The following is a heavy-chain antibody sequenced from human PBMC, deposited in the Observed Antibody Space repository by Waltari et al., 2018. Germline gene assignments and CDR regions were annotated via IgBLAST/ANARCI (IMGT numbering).Heavy chain of an antibody. CDR2: ISSNGGST. CDR1: GFTFSSYA. J-gene: IGHJ4*02. Sequence: EVQLVESGGGLVQPGGSLRLSCAASGFTFSSYAMHWVRLAPGKGLEYVSAISSNGGSTYYADSVKGRFTISRDNSKNTLYLQMGSLRAEDMAVYYCARDSLSLYGSGSYDYWGQGTLVTVSS. D-gene: IGHD3-10*01. CDR3: ARDSLSLYGSGSYDY. V-gene: IGHV3-64*07.